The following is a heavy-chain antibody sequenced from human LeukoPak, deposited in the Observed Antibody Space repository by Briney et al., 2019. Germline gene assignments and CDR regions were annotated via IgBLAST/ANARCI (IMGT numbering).Heavy chain of an antibody. CDR2: IYYSGST. CDR1: GGSISSYY. D-gene: IGHD3-10*01. Sequence: SETLSLTCTVSGGSISSYYWSWIRQPSGKGLEWIGYIYYSGSTNYNPSLKSRVTISVDTSKNQFSLKLSSVTAADTAVYYCAREINYYGSGSYFYRRERNWFDPWGQGALVTVSS. CDR3: AREINYYGSGSYFYRRERNWFDP. J-gene: IGHJ5*02. V-gene: IGHV4-59*01.